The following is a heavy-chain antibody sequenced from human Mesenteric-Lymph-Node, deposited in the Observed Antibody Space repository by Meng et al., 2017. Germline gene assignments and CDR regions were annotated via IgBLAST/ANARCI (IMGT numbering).Heavy chain of an antibody. D-gene: IGHD3-22*01. CDR2: INPNSGGT. J-gene: IGHJ4*02. CDR3: ARTYYYDSSFDY. CDR1: GYTFTGYY. V-gene: IGHV1-2*06. Sequence: ASVKVSCKASGYTFTGYYMHWVRQAPGQGLEWMGRINPNSGGTNYAQKFQGRVTMTRDTSISTAYMELSRLRSDDTAVYYCARTYYYDSSFDYWGQGTLVTVSS.